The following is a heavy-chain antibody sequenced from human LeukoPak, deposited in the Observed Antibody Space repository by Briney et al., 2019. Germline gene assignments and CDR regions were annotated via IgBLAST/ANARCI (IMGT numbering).Heavy chain of an antibody. D-gene: IGHD3-10*01. CDR2: IYPADGDT. Sequence: GESLKISCRGSEFSFTSYWIAWVRQMPGRGLEYMAIIYPADGDTRYSPSFQGQVTISADTSISTAYLQWSSLKASDTAIYFCARLRSGYGSGSFDYWGQGTLITVSS. V-gene: IGHV5-51*01. J-gene: IGHJ4*02. CDR1: EFSFTSYW. CDR3: ARLRSGYGSGSFDY.